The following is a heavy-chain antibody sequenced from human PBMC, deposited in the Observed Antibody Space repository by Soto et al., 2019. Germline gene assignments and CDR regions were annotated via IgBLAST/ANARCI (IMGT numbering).Heavy chain of an antibody. CDR2: INHSGST. V-gene: IGHV4-34*01. D-gene: IGHD6-19*01. Sequence: QVQLQQWGAGLLKPSETLSLTCAVYGGSFSGYYWSWIRQPPGKGLEWSGEINHSGSTNYNPSLKSRVTISVDTSKNQFSLKLSSVTAADTAVYYCARGGEQWLAIDYWGQGTLVTVSS. CDR1: GGSFSGYY. J-gene: IGHJ4*02. CDR3: ARGGEQWLAIDY.